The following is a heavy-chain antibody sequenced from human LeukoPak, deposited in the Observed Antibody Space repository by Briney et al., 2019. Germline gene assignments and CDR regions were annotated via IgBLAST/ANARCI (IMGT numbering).Heavy chain of an antibody. Sequence: SETLSLTCAVYGGSFSGYYWSWIRQPPGKGLEWIGSIYYSGSTYYNPSLKSRVTISVDTSKNQFSLKLTSVTAADTAVYYCARRATGNGSGSYYVDYWGQGTLVTVSS. V-gene: IGHV4-34*01. D-gene: IGHD3-10*01. J-gene: IGHJ4*02. CDR3: ARRATGNGSGSYYVDY. CDR1: GGSFSGYY. CDR2: IYYSGST.